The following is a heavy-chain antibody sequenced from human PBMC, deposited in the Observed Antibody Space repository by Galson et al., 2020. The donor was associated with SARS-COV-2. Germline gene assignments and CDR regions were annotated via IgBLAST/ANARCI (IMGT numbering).Heavy chain of an antibody. Sequence: SGPTLVKPTETLTLTCTFSGFSFANSTMCVSWFRQSPGKALEWLARIDWGDDKFYNPSLKTRHSISKDTSRNQVVLTMTNMDRVDTGTYYCARNEYLLDWFDPWGQGTLVTVSS. CDR2: IDWGDDK. CDR1: GFSFANSTMC. D-gene: IGHD6-6*01. CDR3: ARNEYLLDWFDP. J-gene: IGHJ5*02. V-gene: IGHV2-70*17.